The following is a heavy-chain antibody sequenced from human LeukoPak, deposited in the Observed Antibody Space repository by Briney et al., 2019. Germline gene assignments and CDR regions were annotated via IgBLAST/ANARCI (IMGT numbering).Heavy chain of an antibody. V-gene: IGHV3-23*01. J-gene: IGHJ3*02. D-gene: IGHD1-7*01. CDR2: ISGNGGST. Sequence: GESLRLSCAASGFTFDSYAVSWVRQAPRTGLEWVSGISGNGGSTYYADSVRGRFTISRDNSKNTLYLQINSLRAEDTALYYCAKDSNWNFVGAFDIWGQGTMVTVSS. CDR1: GFTFDSYA. CDR3: AKDSNWNFVGAFDI.